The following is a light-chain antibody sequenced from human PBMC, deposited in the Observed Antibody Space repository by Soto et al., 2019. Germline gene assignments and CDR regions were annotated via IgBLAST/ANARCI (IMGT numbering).Light chain of an antibody. V-gene: IGKV3-20*01. CDR3: QQYGSFWT. Sequence: LTQSQGTLTSSAAERATLTCRASQSVRINFLAWYQQKPGQAPRLLIYGASTRATGIPDRFSGGGSGTDFTLTISRLEPEDFAVYYCQQYGSFWTFGQGTKVDIK. CDR2: GAS. J-gene: IGKJ1*01. CDR1: QSVRINF.